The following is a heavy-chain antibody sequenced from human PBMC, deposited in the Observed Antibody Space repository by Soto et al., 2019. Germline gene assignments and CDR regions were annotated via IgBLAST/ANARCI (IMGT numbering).Heavy chain of an antibody. CDR2: IYHSGST. CDR3: AGRSSLASVQVYFGEISNYNWFDP. J-gene: IGHJ5*02. D-gene: IGHD3-10*01. CDR1: NGSISSAIYY. Sequence: QLQLQESGPGLVKPSETLSLTCTVSNGSISSAIYYWGWIRQPPGKGLELIGSIYHSGSTYYNPSLQGRVPISVDTSKNQFSLKLSSVTAADTAVYFCAGRSSLASVQVYFGEISNYNWFDPWGQGTLVTVSS. V-gene: IGHV4-39*01.